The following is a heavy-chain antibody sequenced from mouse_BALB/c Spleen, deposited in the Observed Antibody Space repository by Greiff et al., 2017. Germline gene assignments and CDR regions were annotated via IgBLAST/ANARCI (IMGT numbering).Heavy chain of an antibody. J-gene: IGHJ3*01. CDR2: INPSNGRT. CDR3: ATMIKGFAY. Sequence: QVQLKQPGAELVKPGASVKLSCKASGYTFTSYWMHWVKQRPGQGLEWIGEINPSNGRTNYNEKFKSKATLTVDKSSSTAYMQLSSLTSEDSAVYYCATMIKGFAYWGQGTLVTVSA. CDR1: GYTFTSYW. D-gene: IGHD2-4*01. V-gene: IGHV1S81*02.